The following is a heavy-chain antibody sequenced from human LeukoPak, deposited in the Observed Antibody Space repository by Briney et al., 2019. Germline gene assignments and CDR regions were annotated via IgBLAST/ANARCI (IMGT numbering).Heavy chain of an antibody. D-gene: IGHD1-26*01. Sequence: GGSLRLSCAASGFTFSSYAMSWVRQAPGKGLEWVANIKQDGSEKYYVDSVKGRFTISRDNAKNSLYLQMNSLRAEDTAVYYCARRRGSYVADYWGQGTLVTVSS. V-gene: IGHV3-7*01. CDR1: GFTFSSYA. CDR3: ARRRGSYVADY. CDR2: IKQDGSEK. J-gene: IGHJ4*02.